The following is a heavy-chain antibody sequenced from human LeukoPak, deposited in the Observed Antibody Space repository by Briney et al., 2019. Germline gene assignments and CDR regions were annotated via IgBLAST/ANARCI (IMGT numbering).Heavy chain of an antibody. J-gene: IGHJ4*02. CDR2: ISGSSSYI. V-gene: IGHV3-21*01. D-gene: IGHD3-22*01. Sequence: GGSLRLSCAASGFTFSSYSMNWVRQAPGKGLEWVSSISGSSSYIYYADSVKGRFTISRDNAKNSLYVQMNSLRAEDTAVYYCAKAIVVLISGQFWDYWGQGTLVTVSS. CDR3: AKAIVVLISGQFWDY. CDR1: GFTFSSYS.